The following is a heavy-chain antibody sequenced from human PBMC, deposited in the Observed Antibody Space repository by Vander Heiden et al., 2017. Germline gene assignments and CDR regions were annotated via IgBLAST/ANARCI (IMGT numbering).Heavy chain of an antibody. CDR2: ISYDGSNK. D-gene: IGHD5-18*01. Sequence: QVQLVESGGGVVQPGRSLRPSWAASGFTFSSYAMHWVRQAPGKGLEWVAVISYDGSNKYYADSVKGRFTISRDNSKNTLYLQMNSLRAEDTAVYYCARDTAMVTYYYYGMDVWGQGTTVTVSS. J-gene: IGHJ6*02. CDR1: GFTFSSYA. V-gene: IGHV3-30-3*01. CDR3: ARDTAMVTYYYYGMDV.